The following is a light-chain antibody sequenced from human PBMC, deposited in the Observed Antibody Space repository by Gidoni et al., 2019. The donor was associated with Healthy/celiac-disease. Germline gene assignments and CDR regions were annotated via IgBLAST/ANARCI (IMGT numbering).Light chain of an antibody. CDR3: QSYDSSNWV. CDR2: EDN. CDR1: SGSIASNY. V-gene: IGLV6-57*04. J-gene: IGLJ3*02. Sequence: HSVSESPGKTVTISCTRSSGSIASNYVQWYQQRPGSAPTTVIYEDNQRPSGVPARFSGSIDSSSNSASLTISGLKTEDEADYYCQSYDSSNWVFGGGTKLTVL.